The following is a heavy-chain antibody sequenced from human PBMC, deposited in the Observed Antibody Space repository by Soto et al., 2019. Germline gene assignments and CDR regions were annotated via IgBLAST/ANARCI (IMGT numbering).Heavy chain of an antibody. V-gene: IGHV3-30*18. CDR1: GFTFSSYG. CDR3: AKDRAYYYDSSGYRTYYYYGMDV. CDR2: ISYDGSNK. D-gene: IGHD3-22*01. Sequence: PGGSLRLSCAASGFTFSSYGMHWVRQAPGKGLEWVAVISYDGSNKYYADSVKGRFTISRDNSKNTLYLQMNSLRAEDTAVYYCAKDRAYYYDSSGYRTYYYYGMDVWGQGTTVTVSS. J-gene: IGHJ6*02.